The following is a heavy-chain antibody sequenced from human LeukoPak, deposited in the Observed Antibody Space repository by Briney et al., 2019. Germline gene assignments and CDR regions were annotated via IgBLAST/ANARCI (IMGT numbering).Heavy chain of an antibody. CDR3: ARDRGTNWFDP. V-gene: IGHV3-48*03. CDR1: GFTFSSYE. D-gene: IGHD1-26*01. Sequence: GGSLRLSCAAYGFTFSSYEMNWVRQAPGKGLEWVSYISSSGSNIYYADSVKGRFTISRDNAKNSLYLQMNSLRAEDTAVYYCARDRGTNWFDPWGQGTLVTVS. CDR2: ISSSGSNI. J-gene: IGHJ5*02.